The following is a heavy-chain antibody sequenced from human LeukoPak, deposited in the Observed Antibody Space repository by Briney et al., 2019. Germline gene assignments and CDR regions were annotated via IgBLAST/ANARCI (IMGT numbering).Heavy chain of an antibody. Sequence: GGSLRLSCAASGFTFSSYAMSWVRQAPGKGLEWVSAISGSGGSTYYADSVKGRFTISRYNAKNSLYLQMNSLSVEDTAIYYCVRANSSGWSFDPWGQGILVTVSS. V-gene: IGHV3-23*01. CDR1: GFTFSSYA. CDR3: VRANSSGWSFDP. D-gene: IGHD6-19*01. J-gene: IGHJ5*02. CDR2: ISGSGGST.